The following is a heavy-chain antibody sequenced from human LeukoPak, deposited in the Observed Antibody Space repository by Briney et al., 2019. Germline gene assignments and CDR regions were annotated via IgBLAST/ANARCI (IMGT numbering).Heavy chain of an antibody. CDR2: ISGYNGNT. J-gene: IGHJ4*02. Sequence: ASVKVSCKASGYIFKNYGISWVRQAPGQGLEWMGWISGYNGNTNYAQKVQGRVTMTADTSSTTVYMELRSLTSDDTAMYYCAREKGSGWYFFDYWGQGTPVTVSS. CDR1: GYIFKNYG. V-gene: IGHV1-18*01. CDR3: AREKGSGWYFFDY. D-gene: IGHD6-19*01.